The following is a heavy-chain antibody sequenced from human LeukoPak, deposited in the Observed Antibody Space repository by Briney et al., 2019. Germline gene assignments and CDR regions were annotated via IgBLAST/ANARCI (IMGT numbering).Heavy chain of an antibody. CDR1: GVTVSRNF. D-gene: IGHD6-19*01. CDR2: MYAGGTT. V-gene: IGHV3-53*01. Sequence: PGGSVRLSCAASGVTVSRNFMSWVRQAPGKGLQWVVIMYAGGTTDYSESVRGRFHISRDTSNNTLSLQMNSLRDEDTAVYYCARGSGSGWPLDRWGQGTLVTVSS. CDR3: ARGSGSGWPLDR. J-gene: IGHJ5*02.